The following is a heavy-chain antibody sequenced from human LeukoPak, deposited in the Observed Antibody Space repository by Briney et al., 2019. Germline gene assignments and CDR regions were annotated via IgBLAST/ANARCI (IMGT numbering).Heavy chain of an antibody. CDR3: ARGGAGTAYYDWDFFRFDY. J-gene: IGHJ4*02. CDR2: INPNSGVT. V-gene: IGHV1-2*02. Sequence: ASVKISCKASGYTFTGHFMFWVRQAPGKGLEWMAWINPNSGVTSYAQKFQGRVTLTRDTSINTAYMELSRLRSDDTALYYCARGGAGTAYYDWDFFRFDYWGQGTLVTVSS. CDR1: GYTFTGHF. D-gene: IGHD5-12*01.